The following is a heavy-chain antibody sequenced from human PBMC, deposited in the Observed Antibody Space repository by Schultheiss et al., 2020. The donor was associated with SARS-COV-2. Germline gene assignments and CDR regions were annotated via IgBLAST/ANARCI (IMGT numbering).Heavy chain of an antibody. CDR1: GFTFSSYA. V-gene: IGHV3-23*01. J-gene: IGHJ4*02. CDR2: ISGSGGST. CDR3: AKTRSGSYSVFDY. Sequence: GGSLRLSCAASGFTFSSYAMSYVRQAPGKGLEWVSTISGSGGSTYYADSVRGRFTISRDNAKNSLYLQMNSLRAEDTAVYYCAKTRSGSYSVFDYWGQGTLVTVSS. D-gene: IGHD1-26*01.